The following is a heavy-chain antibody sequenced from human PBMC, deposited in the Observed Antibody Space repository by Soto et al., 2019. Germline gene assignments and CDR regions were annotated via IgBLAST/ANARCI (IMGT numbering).Heavy chain of an antibody. D-gene: IGHD4-17*01. V-gene: IGHV3-21*01. CDR1: GFTFSSYS. CDR2: ISSSSSYI. CDR3: ARDLRGDYGPLFDY. J-gene: IGHJ4*02. Sequence: EVQLVESGGGLVKPGGSLRLSCAASGFTFSSYSMNWVRQAPGKGLEWVSSISSSSSYIYYADSVKGRFTISRDNAKNSLYLQMNSLRAEDTAVYYCARDLRGDYGPLFDYWGQGTLVTVSS.